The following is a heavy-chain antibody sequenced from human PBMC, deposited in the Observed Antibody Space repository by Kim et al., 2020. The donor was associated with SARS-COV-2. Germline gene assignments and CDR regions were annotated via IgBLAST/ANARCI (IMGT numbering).Heavy chain of an antibody. CDR2: IYPGDSDT. J-gene: IGHJ6*02. D-gene: IGHD3-10*01. V-gene: IGHV5-51*01. CDR3: ARHSFGLGSYWAYYGMDV. Sequence: GESLKISCKGSGYSFTNYWIGWVCQMPGKGLEWMGIIYPGDSDTRYSPSFQGQVTISADKSISTAYLQWSSLKASDTAMYFCARHSFGLGSYWAYYGMDVWGQGTTVTVSS. CDR1: GYSFTNYW.